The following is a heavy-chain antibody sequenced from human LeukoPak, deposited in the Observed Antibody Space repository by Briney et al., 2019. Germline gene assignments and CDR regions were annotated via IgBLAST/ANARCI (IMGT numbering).Heavy chain of an antibody. V-gene: IGHV1-18*04. CDR3: ASHAQLVLDY. Sequence: GTSVKVSCKASGYTFTKYYIHWVRQAPGQGLEWMGWISAYNGNTNYAQKLQGRVTMTTDTSTSTAYMELRSLRSDDTAVYYCASHAQLVLDYWGQGTLVTVSS. CDR2: ISAYNGNT. J-gene: IGHJ4*02. CDR1: GYTFTKYY. D-gene: IGHD6-13*01.